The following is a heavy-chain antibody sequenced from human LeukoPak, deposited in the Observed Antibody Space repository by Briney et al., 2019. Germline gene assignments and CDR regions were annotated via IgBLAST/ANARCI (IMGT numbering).Heavy chain of an antibody. V-gene: IGHV4-4*02. Sequence: SGTLSLTCAVSGGSIGSSNWWSWVRQPPGKGLEWIGEIYHSGSTNYNPSLKSRVTISVDKSKNQFSLKLSSVTAADTAVYYCASFGSSGWYLGAFDIWGQGTMVTVSS. CDR2: IYHSGST. J-gene: IGHJ3*02. CDR3: ASFGSSGWYLGAFDI. D-gene: IGHD6-19*01. CDR1: GGSIGSSNW.